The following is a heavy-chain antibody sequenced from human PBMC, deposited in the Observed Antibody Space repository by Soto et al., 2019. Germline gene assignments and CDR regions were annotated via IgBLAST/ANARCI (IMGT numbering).Heavy chain of an antibody. CDR1: GYTFTSYA. V-gene: IGHV1-3*01. CDR2: INAGNGNT. D-gene: IGHD5-18*01. Sequence: ASAKVSCKASGYTFTSYAMHWVRQAPGQRLEWMGWINAGNGNTKYSQKFQGRVTITRDTSASTAYMELSSLRSEDTAVYYCARSIIQRGYYYGMDVWGQGTTVTVSS. J-gene: IGHJ6*02. CDR3: ARSIIQRGYYYGMDV.